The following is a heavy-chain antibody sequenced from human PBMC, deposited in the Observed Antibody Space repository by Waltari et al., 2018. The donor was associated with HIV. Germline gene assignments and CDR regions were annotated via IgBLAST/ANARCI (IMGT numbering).Heavy chain of an antibody. CDR1: GGSFSGYY. V-gene: IGHV4-34*01. J-gene: IGHJ4*02. D-gene: IGHD3-16*01. Sequence: QVQLQQWGAGLLKPSETLSLTCAVYGGSFSGYYWSWIRQPPGKGLEWIGEINHSGSTNYNPSLKSRVTISVDTSKNQFSLKLSSVTAADTAVYYCARGQKGVTAYWGQGTLVTVSS. CDR3: ARGQKGVTAY. CDR2: INHSGST.